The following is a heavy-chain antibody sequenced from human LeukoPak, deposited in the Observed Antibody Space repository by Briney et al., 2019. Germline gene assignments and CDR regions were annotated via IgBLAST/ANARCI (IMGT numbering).Heavy chain of an antibody. J-gene: IGHJ4*02. CDR2: INTDTGNS. D-gene: IGHD7-27*01. Sequence: ASLKVSCKASGYTFIDYAINWVRQAPGQGLEWMGWINTDTGNSTYGQGFTGRFVFSLDTSVSTAYLQINSLKAEDTAVYYCARKDGDEVNTLDYWGQGTLVTVSS. CDR3: ARKDGDEVNTLDY. V-gene: IGHV7-4-1*02. CDR1: GYTFIDYA.